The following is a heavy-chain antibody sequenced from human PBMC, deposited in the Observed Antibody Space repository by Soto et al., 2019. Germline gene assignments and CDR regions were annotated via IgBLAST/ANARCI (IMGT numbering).Heavy chain of an antibody. D-gene: IGHD4-17*01. CDR1: GGTFSSYA. CDR2: IIPIFGTA. CDR3: ARAFQVYGDSLPLDP. J-gene: IGHJ5*02. V-gene: IGHV1-69*06. Sequence: SVKVSCKASGGTFSSYAISWVRQAPVQGLEWTGGIIPIFGTANYAQKFQGRVTITADKSTSTAYMELSSLRSEDTAVFYCARAFQVYGDSLPLDPWGQGPLVTVSS.